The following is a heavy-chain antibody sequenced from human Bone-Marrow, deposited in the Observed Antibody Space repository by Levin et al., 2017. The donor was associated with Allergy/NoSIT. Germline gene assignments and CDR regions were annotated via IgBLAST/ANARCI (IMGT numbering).Heavy chain of an antibody. J-gene: IGHJ4*02. V-gene: IGHV3-30*18. CDR2: ISYDGSNK. Sequence: LSLTCAASGFTFSSYGMHWVRQAPGKGLEWVAVISYDGSNKYYADSMKGRFTISRDNSKNTLYLQMNSLRAEDTAVYYCAKASHQYSGYDSPGDYWGQGTLVTVSS. CDR1: GFTFSSYG. CDR3: AKASHQYSGYDSPGDY. D-gene: IGHD5-12*01.